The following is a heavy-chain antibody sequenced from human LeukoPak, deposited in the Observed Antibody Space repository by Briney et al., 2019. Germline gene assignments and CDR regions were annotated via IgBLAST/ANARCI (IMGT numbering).Heavy chain of an antibody. CDR1: GFTFGDYA. V-gene: IGHV3-49*04. Sequence: GGSLRLSCTASGFTFGDYAMSWVRQAPGKGLEWVGFIRSKAYGATTEYAASVKGRFTISRDDSKSIAYLQMNSLKTEDTAVYYCTRAPYGGDSLATYWGQGTLVTVSS. CDR2: IRSKAYGATT. J-gene: IGHJ4*02. D-gene: IGHD4-23*01. CDR3: TRAPYGGDSLATY.